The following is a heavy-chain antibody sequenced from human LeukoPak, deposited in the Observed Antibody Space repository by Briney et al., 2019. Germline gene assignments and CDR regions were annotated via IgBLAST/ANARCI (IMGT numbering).Heavy chain of an antibody. Sequence: GGSLRLSCAASGFTFSNYAMNWVRQAPGKGLEWVSGIAGRGSSTFYADSVKGRFTISRDNSKNTLYLQMNSLRAEDTAVYYCAKDRGGGMDVWGQGTTVTVSS. CDR3: AKDRGGGMDV. J-gene: IGHJ6*02. CDR2: IAGRGSST. CDR1: GFTFSNYA. D-gene: IGHD2-15*01. V-gene: IGHV3-23*01.